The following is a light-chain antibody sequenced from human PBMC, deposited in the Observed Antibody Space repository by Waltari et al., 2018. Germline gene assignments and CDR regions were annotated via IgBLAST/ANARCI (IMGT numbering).Light chain of an antibody. J-gene: IGKJ4*02. V-gene: IGKV3-11*01. CDR1: QSASNS. CDR3: LQRNNWPPT. Sequence: ETILTQSPATLSLSPGDRATLSCRASQSASNSLSCYQQKPGQAPRLLIYNAITSATVTPARFSGSGSGTDFTLTIGSLEPDDSAVYFCLQRNNWPPTFGGGTTVEIK. CDR2: NAI.